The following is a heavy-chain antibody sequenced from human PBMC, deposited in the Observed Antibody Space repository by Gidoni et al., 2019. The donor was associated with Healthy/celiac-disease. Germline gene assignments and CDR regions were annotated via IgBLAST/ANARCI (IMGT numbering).Heavy chain of an antibody. Sequence: ASGFTFSSYDMHWVRQATGKGLEWVSTIGTAGDTYYPGSVKGRFTISRENAKNSLYLQMNVLRAGDTAVYYCARDRVEYGMDVWGQGTPFPLSS. V-gene: IGHV3-13*01. D-gene: IGHD2-15*01. J-gene: IGHJ6*02. CDR1: GFTFSSYD. CDR3: ARDRVEYGMDV. CDR2: IGTAGDT.